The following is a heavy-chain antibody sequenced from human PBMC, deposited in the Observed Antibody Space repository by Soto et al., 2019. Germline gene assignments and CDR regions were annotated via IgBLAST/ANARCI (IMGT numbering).Heavy chain of an antibody. CDR3: IQSRCGGDCLQSYASHYYYGMDV. V-gene: IGHV2-5*02. D-gene: IGHD2-21*02. CDR1: GFSLSTSGVG. J-gene: IGHJ6*02. CDR2: IYWDDDK. Sequence: GSGPTLVNPTQTLTLTCTFSGFSLSTSGVGVGWIRQPPGKALEWLALIYWDDDKRYSPSLRSRLTISKDTSKNQVVLTMTNMDPVDTATYYCIQSRCGGDCLQSYASHYYYGMDVSGQGTTVTVSS.